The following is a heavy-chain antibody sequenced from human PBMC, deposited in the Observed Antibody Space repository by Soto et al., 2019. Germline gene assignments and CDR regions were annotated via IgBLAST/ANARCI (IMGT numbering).Heavy chain of an antibody. V-gene: IGHV3-48*02. Sequence: PGGSLRLSCAASGFTFSSYSLNWVRQAPGKGLEWVSYISSSSSTIYYADSVKGRFTIARDNAKTALYLQMNSLRDEDTAVYYCARGGYSGYEDYYYYGMDVWGQGTTVTVSS. CDR2: ISSSSSTI. D-gene: IGHD5-12*01. J-gene: IGHJ6*02. CDR3: ARGGYSGYEDYYYYGMDV. CDR1: GFTFSSYS.